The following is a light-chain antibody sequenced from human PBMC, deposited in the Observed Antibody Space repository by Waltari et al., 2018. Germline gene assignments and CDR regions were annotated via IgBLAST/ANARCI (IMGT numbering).Light chain of an antibody. J-gene: IGLJ2*01. CDR2: DDS. CDR1: NIGMKS. Sequence: SYVLTPPPSVSVSPGQTAPIPCGRNNIGMKSVHWHQQKPGQAPCPVVYDDSDRPSGIPERFSGSNSGNTATLTISRVEAGDEADYYCQVWDSSSDHPGVFGGGTKLTVL. CDR3: QVWDSSSDHPGV. V-gene: IGLV3-21*02.